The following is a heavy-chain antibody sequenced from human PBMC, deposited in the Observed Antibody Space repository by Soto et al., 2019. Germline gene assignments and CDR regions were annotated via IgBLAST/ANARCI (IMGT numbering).Heavy chain of an antibody. J-gene: IGHJ3*02. V-gene: IGHV3-21*01. D-gene: IGHD6-13*01. CDR1: GFTFSSYS. CDR3: ARDRIAAATPLGAFDI. CDR2: ISSSSSYI. Sequence: GGSLRLSGGASGFTFSSYSVNWVRQAPGKGLEWVSSISSSSSYIYYADSVKGRFTISRDNAKNSLYLQMNSLRAEDTAVYYCARDRIAAATPLGAFDIWGHGTMVTVSS.